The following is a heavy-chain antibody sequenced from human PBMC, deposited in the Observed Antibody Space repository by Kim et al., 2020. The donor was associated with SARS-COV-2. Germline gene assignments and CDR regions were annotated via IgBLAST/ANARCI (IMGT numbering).Heavy chain of an antibody. CDR3: ATGDLGGY. V-gene: IGHV3-7*01. Sequence: GGSRRLSCAASGFSFRTGGMNWGRQAPGKGLEWVASINQDGSRKNYVDSVKGRFSIASDNAKHAVYLQMNSLSDEDTAMYHFATGDLGGYWGPGTLVTVSS. CDR2: INQDGSRK. J-gene: IGHJ4*02. D-gene: IGHD3-16*01. CDR1: GFSFRTGG.